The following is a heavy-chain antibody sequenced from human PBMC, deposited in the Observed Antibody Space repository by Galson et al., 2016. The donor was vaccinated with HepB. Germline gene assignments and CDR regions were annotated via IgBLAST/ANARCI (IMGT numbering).Heavy chain of an antibody. CDR1: GYTFTDFY. CDR2: INPNSGRT. J-gene: IGHJ6*03. V-gene: IGHV1-2*02. D-gene: IGHD2-21*01. CDR3: ARAIADLKAPYNYYYMYV. Sequence: SVKVSCKASGYTFTDFYMHWVRQAPGQGLEWMGWINPNSGRTNYAQKFQGRVSMTRDTSISTAYMELSRLTFDDTAVYYCARAIADLKAPYNYYYMYVWAKGPRSPSP.